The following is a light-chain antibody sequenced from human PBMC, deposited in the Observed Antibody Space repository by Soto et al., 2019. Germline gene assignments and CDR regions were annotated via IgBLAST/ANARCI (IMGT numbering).Light chain of an antibody. CDR2: EAS. CDR1: HDISTF. Sequence: DIQMSQSQSLLSASIGDRVTITCRASHDISTFLAWYQQKPGKAPKLLIYEASTLQSGVPSRFSGSGSGTEFTLTISGLLPEDFAAYHCQQLYTLPFTFAQGTRLEI. V-gene: IGKV1-9*01. J-gene: IGKJ5*01. CDR3: QQLYTLPFT.